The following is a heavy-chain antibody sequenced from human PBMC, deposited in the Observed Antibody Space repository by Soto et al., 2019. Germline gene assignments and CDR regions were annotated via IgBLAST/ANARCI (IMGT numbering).Heavy chain of an antibody. CDR3: ARGGASCGGDFSPPYFDY. D-gene: IGHD2-21*01. CDR1: GGSVSSGSYY. Sequence: SETLSLTCTVSGGSVSSGSYYWSWIRQPPGKGLEWIGYIYYNGRTNYNPSLKSRVTLSADTSKNQFSLKLNSVTAADTAVYSCARGGASCGGDFSPPYFDYGGHGTLVTVSS. J-gene: IGHJ4*01. V-gene: IGHV4-61*01. CDR2: IYYNGRT.